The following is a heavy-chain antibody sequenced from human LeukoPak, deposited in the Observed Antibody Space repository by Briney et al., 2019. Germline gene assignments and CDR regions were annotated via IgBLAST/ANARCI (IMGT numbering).Heavy chain of an antibody. Sequence: GASVKVSCKASGYTFTGYYMHWVRQAPGQGLEWMGWINPNSGGTNYAQKFQGRVTMTRNTSISTAYMELSSLRSEDTAVYYCASAAAAGYSDYWGQGTLVTVSS. V-gene: IGHV1-2*02. J-gene: IGHJ4*02. CDR3: ASAAAAGYSDY. CDR1: GYTFTGYY. D-gene: IGHD6-13*01. CDR2: INPNSGGT.